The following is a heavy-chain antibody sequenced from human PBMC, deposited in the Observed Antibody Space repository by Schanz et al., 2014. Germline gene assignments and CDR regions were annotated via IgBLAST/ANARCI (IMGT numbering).Heavy chain of an antibody. Sequence: QVQLVESGGGLVKPGGSLRLSCAASGFTFSDYYMSWIRQAPGKGLEWVALVWSDGNTKYYVDSVKGRFTISRDNSENTLYLQMNSLRAEDTAVYYCAKQHGVIQQVSDYWGQGTLVTVSS. CDR3: AKQHGVIQQVSDY. V-gene: IGHV3-33*06. D-gene: IGHD3-22*01. CDR2: VWSDGNTK. CDR1: GFTFSDYY. J-gene: IGHJ4*02.